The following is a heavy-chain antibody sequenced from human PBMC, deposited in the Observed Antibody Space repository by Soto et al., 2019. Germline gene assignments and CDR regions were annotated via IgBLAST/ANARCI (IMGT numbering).Heavy chain of an antibody. CDR1: GFTVSSNY. J-gene: IGHJ4*02. CDR3: ARLVAATSYHFDY. CDR2: IYTGGST. Sequence: EVQLVESGGALIQPGGSLRLSCAASGFTVSSNYMSWVRQAPGKGLEWVSVIYTGGSTYYADSVKGRFTISRDNSKNTVYLQMNSLRAGDTALYYCARLVAATSYHFDYWGQGTLVTVSS. V-gene: IGHV3-53*01. D-gene: IGHD1-26*01.